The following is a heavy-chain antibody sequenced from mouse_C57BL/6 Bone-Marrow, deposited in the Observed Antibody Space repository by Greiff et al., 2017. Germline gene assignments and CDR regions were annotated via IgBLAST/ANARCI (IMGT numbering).Heavy chain of an antibody. CDR2: IYPGSGST. CDR1: GYTFTSYW. CDR3: ARPYYSNYWYFDV. Sequence: VQLQQPGAELVKPGASVKMSCKASGYTFTSYWITWVKQRPGHGLEWIGDIYPGSGSTNYNEKFKSKATLTVDTSSSTAYMQLSSLTSEDSAVYYGARPYYSNYWYFDVWGTGTTVTVSS. J-gene: IGHJ1*03. V-gene: IGHV1-55*01. D-gene: IGHD2-5*01.